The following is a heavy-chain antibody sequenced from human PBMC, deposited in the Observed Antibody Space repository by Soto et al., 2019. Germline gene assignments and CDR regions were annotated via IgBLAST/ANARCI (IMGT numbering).Heavy chain of an antibody. Sequence: RLSCAASGFIFSSYAMHWVRQAPGKGLEWVSSISGSGRITDYADFVKGRFTISRDSSKDALYLEMNSLRADDTAVYFCAKDPYSDVWSGYYPYFDYWAQGILVTVSS. V-gene: IGHV3-23*01. J-gene: IGHJ4*02. CDR3: AKDPYSDVWSGYYPYFDY. D-gene: IGHD3-3*01. CDR2: ISGSGRIT. CDR1: GFIFSSYA.